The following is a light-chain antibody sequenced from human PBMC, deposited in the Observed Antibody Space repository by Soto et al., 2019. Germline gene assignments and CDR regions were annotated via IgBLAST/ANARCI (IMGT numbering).Light chain of an antibody. Sequence: QSALTQPASVSGSPGQSITISCTGTSSDVGTYNYVSWYQLHPGKAPKLMVYEVSNRPSGVSNRFSGSKSGNTASLTISGLQAEDEADYHCSSYTTSSALQVFGTGTKVTVL. CDR3: SSYTTSSALQV. V-gene: IGLV2-14*01. J-gene: IGLJ1*01. CDR1: SSDVGTYNY. CDR2: EVS.